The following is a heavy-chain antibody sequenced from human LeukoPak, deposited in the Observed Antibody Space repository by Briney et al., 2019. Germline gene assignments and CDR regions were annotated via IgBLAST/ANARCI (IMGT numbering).Heavy chain of an antibody. V-gene: IGHV3-30*18. CDR1: GFTFSSYG. J-gene: IGHJ3*02. Sequence: PGGSLRLSCAASGFTFSSYGMHWVRQAPGKGLEWVAVISYDGSNKYYAASVKGRFTTSRDNSKNTLYLQMNSLRAEDTAVYYCAKQQATSLHYCSGGSCYSVAFDTWGQGTMVTVSS. CDR2: ISYDGSNK. CDR3: AKQQATSLHYCSGGSCYSVAFDT. D-gene: IGHD2-15*01.